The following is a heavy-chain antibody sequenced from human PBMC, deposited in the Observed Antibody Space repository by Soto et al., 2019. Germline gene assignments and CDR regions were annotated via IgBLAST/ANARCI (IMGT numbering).Heavy chain of an antibody. Sequence: QVRLVQSGAEVKKPGSSVKVSCKASGGTFSSYAISWVRQAPGQGLEWMGGIIPIFGTANYAQKFQGRVTITADESTSTAYMELSSLRSEDTAVYYCARGVTAIRYYYYYGMDVWGQGTTVTVSS. CDR1: GGTFSSYA. CDR2: IIPIFGTA. D-gene: IGHD2-21*02. J-gene: IGHJ6*02. CDR3: ARGVTAIRYYYYYGMDV. V-gene: IGHV1-69*12.